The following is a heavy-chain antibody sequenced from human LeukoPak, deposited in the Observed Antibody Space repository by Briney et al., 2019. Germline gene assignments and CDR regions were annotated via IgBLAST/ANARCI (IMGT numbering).Heavy chain of an antibody. CDR2: ISSSSSYI. CDR3: ARSPNWNYDY. CDR1: GFTFSSYS. V-gene: IGHV3-21*01. J-gene: IGHJ4*02. Sequence: GGSLRLSCAASGFTFSSYSTNWVRQAPGKGLEWVSSISSSSSYIYYADSVKGRFTISRDNAKNSLYLQMNSLRAEDTAVYYCARSPNWNYDYWGQGTLVTVSS. D-gene: IGHD1-7*01.